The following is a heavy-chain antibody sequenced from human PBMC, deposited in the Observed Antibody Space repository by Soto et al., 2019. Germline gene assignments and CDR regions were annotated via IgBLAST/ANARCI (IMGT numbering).Heavy chain of an antibody. J-gene: IGHJ3*02. Sequence: GGLKRLSYVASGFTFSSLGMHWVSQSPGKGLVWVSRINSDGSDTTYADSVKGRFTISRDNAKNTLYLQMHSLRAEDTAVYYCARGQEEWARPTVIWGQGTLVTV. D-gene: IGHD3-3*01. CDR2: INSDGSDT. CDR3: ARGQEEWARPTVI. V-gene: IGHV3-74*01. CDR1: GFTFSSLG.